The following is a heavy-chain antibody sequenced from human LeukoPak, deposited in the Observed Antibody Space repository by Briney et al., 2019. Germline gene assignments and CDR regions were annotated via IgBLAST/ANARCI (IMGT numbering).Heavy chain of an antibody. CDR2: IYTSGST. V-gene: IGHV4-4*07. CDR1: GGPISSYY. CDR3: ASTPRVTRGAFDI. J-gene: IGHJ3*02. D-gene: IGHD4-23*01. Sequence: PSETLSLTCTVSGGPISSYYWSWIRQPAGKGLEWIGRIYTSGSTNYNPSLKSRVTMSVDTSKNQFSLKLSSVTAADTAVYYCASTPRVTRGAFDIWGQGTMVTVSS.